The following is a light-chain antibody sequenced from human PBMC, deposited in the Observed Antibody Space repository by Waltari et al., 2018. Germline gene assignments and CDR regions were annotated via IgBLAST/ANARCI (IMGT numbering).Light chain of an antibody. Sequence: SYVLTQPPSVSVAPGETARITCRGNNIESTSVHWYRQRPGQAPVVVISYDNDRAAGIPERFSGSNSGNTATLTISRVEAGDEADYYCQVWDANTDPGVFGTGTEVTVL. CDR1: NIESTS. CDR3: QVWDANTDPGV. CDR2: YDN. V-gene: IGLV3-21*01. J-gene: IGLJ1*01.